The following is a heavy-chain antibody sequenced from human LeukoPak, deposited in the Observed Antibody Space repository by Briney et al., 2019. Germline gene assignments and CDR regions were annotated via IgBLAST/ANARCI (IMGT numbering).Heavy chain of an antibody. CDR1: GLTPSSYA. CDR3: AKEAKPPGNYYDSSGYYYDY. J-gene: IGHJ4*02. Sequence: PGGSLRLSCAASGLTPSSYAMSWVRQAPGKGLEWVSAISGSGGSTYYADSVKGRFTISRDNSKNTLYLQMNSLRAEDTAVYYCAKEAKPPGNYYDSSGYYYDYWGQGTLVTVSS. D-gene: IGHD3-22*01. CDR2: ISGSGGST. V-gene: IGHV3-23*01.